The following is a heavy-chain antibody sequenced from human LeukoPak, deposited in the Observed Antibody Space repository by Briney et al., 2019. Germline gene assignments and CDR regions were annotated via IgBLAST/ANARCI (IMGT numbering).Heavy chain of an antibody. CDR2: IYSGGTT. J-gene: IGHJ3*02. D-gene: IGHD4-17*01. CDR3: ARGAVTRFEI. V-gene: IGHV3-53*01. Sequence: GGSLRLSCAASGFTFSDYYMSWVRQAPGKGLEWVSVIYSGGTTYYADSVKGRFTISRDNSNNTLYLQMDSLRAEDTAVYYCARGAVTRFEIWGQGTMVTVSS. CDR1: GFTFSDYY.